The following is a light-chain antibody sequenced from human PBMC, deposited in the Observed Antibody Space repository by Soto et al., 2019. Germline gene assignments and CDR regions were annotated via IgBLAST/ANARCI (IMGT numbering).Light chain of an antibody. J-gene: IGLJ2*01. V-gene: IGLV2-14*01. CDR3: SSYTTSTTQV. Sequence: QSALTQPASVSGSPGQSITISCAGTSSDIGGYNYVSWYQQHPGKAPKVMIYEVSNRPSGVSNRFSGSKSGKTASLTIFGLQAEDEADYYCSSYTTSTTQVFGGGTQLTVL. CDR2: EVS. CDR1: SSDIGGYNY.